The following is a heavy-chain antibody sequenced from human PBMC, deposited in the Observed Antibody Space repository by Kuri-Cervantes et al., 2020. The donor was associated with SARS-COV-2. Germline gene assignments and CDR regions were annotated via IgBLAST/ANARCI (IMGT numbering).Heavy chain of an antibody. V-gene: IGHV4-38-2*02. D-gene: IGHD3-3*01. CDR3: ARDSHRSGYLYYFDY. CDR2: IYHSGST. J-gene: IGHJ4*02. CDR1: GYSISSGYY. Sequence: SETLSLTCTVSGYSISSGYYWGWIRQPPGKGLEWIGSIYHSGSTYYNPSLKSRVTMSVGTSKNQFSLKLSSVTAADTAVYYCARDSHRSGYLYYFDYWGQGTLVTVSS.